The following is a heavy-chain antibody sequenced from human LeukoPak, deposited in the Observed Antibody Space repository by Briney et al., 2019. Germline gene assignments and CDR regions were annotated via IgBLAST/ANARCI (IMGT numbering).Heavy chain of an antibody. D-gene: IGHD3-3*01. Sequence: GASVKVSCKVSGYTLTELSMHWVRQAPGKGLEWMGGFDPEDGETIYAQKFQGRVTMTEDTSTDTAYMELSSLRSEDTAVYYCATALDFWSGYFERGANYWGQGTLVTVSS. V-gene: IGHV1-24*01. CDR2: FDPEDGET. CDR3: ATALDFWSGYFERGANY. J-gene: IGHJ4*02. CDR1: GYTLTELS.